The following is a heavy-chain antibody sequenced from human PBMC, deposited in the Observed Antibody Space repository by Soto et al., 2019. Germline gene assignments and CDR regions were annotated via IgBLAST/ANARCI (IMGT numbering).Heavy chain of an antibody. CDR2: IYDDGDKN. CDR1: GCTFNSYG. Sequence: QVQLVTYGGGVVQPGRSLRLSCAASGCTFNSYGIHWVRQAPGKWLEWVGVIYDDGDKNYYVDSVKGRFIISRDNSKSTVYLQMNRVRADDTAVYYWARDYGDGSGFRFDSWGQGTLVTVSS. V-gene: IGHV3-33*01. J-gene: IGHJ4*02. CDR3: ARDYGDGSGFRFDS. D-gene: IGHD4-17*01.